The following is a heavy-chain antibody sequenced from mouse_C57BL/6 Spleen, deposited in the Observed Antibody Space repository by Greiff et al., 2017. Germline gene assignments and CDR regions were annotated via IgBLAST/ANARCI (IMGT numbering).Heavy chain of an antibody. CDR3: ARERGYDGYWYCDV. CDR1: GYTFTSSW. D-gene: IGHD2-3*01. CDR2: IYPGSGST. J-gene: IGHJ1*03. V-gene: IGHV1-55*01. Sequence: QVHLQQPGAELVKPGASVKMSCKASGYTFTSSWLTWVKQRPGQGLEWIGDIYPGSGSTNYNEKFKRQATLTVDTSSSTAYMQLSSLTSEDSAVYYCARERGYDGYWYCDVWGTGTTVTVAS.